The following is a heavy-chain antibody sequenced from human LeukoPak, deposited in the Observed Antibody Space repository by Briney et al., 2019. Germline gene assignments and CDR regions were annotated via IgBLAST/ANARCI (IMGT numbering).Heavy chain of an antibody. CDR1: GFNFSCYE. Sequence: RGSLRHSREAAGFNFSCYEMNWVRQAPGKGLEWISFISPSSDNIHFADSVKGRFTISRDNTKNSVYLQMNRLRVEDTAVYYCARAPGYYWGQGTLVTVSS. J-gene: IGHJ4*02. CDR3: ARAPGYY. V-gene: IGHV3-48*03. CDR2: ISPSSDNI.